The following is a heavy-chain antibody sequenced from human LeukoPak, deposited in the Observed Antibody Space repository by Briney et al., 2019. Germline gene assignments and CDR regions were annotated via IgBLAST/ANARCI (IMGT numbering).Heavy chain of an antibody. Sequence: GGSLRLSCAASGFTFSSYGIHWVRQAPGKGLEWVAVISYDGSNKYYADSVKGRFTISRDNAKNSLYLQMNSLRAEDTAVYYCAGGYSYGYGAFDIWGQGTMVTVSS. J-gene: IGHJ3*02. CDR3: AGGYSYGYGAFDI. CDR1: GFTFSSYG. D-gene: IGHD5-18*01. CDR2: ISYDGSNK. V-gene: IGHV3-30*03.